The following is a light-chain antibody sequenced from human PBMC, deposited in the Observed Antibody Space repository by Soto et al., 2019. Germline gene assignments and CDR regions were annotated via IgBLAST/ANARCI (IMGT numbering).Light chain of an antibody. V-gene: IGLV2-8*01. Sequence: QSALTQPPSASESPGQSVTISCTGSSSDVGGYTFVSWYQQHPGKAPKVMIFEVSKRPSGVPDRFSGSKSGNTASLTVSGLQAEDEADYYCSSYAGSNTVVFGGGTKLTVL. CDR1: SSDVGGYTF. CDR2: EVS. J-gene: IGLJ2*01. CDR3: SSYAGSNTVV.